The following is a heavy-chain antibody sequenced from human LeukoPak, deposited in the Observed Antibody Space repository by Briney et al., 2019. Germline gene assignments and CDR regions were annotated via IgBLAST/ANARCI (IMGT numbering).Heavy chain of an antibody. V-gene: IGHV5-51*01. J-gene: IGHJ4*02. Sequence: GESLKISCKASGYRFTSYWIGWVRQMPGKGLEWMGVIHPGEYERRYSPSFEGQVTISADRSISTAYMQWSSLKASDTAMYYCARLSTYSSSWPDYWGQGTLVTVSS. CDR1: GYRFTSYW. CDR3: ARLSTYSSSWPDY. CDR2: IHPGEYER. D-gene: IGHD6-13*01.